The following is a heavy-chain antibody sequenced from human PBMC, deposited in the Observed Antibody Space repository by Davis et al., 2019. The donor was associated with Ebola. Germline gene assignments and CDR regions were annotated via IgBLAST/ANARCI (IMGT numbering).Heavy chain of an antibody. Sequence: GGSLRLSCAGSGFTFSAYGMHWVRQAPGKGLEWVAVISYDGRNEFYADSVKGRFTISRDNSKNTLYLQMNSLRAEDTAVYYCARRYSSSWYNYFDYWGQGTLVTVSS. J-gene: IGHJ4*02. CDR2: ISYDGRNE. V-gene: IGHV3-30*03. CDR3: ARRYSSSWYNYFDY. D-gene: IGHD6-13*01. CDR1: GFTFSAYG.